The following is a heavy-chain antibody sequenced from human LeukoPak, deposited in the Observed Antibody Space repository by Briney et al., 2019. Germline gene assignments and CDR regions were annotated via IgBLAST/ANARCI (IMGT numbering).Heavy chain of an antibody. Sequence: SVKVSCKASGGTFSSYAISWVRQAPGQGLEWMGRIIPIFGTANYAQKFQGRVTITTDESTSTAYMELSSLRSEDTAVYYCARGEGTLPWPHFDYWGQGTPVTVSS. CDR3: ARGEGTLPWPHFDY. V-gene: IGHV1-69*05. J-gene: IGHJ4*02. D-gene: IGHD3-16*01. CDR1: GGTFSSYA. CDR2: IIPIFGTA.